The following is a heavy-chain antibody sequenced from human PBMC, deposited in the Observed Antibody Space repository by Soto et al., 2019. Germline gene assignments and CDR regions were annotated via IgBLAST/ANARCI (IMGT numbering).Heavy chain of an antibody. V-gene: IGHV3-30-3*01. CDR1: GFTFSSYA. CDR3: ARGVGAVAGNCCGGEYGY. Sequence: QVQLVESGGGVVQPGRSLRLSCAASGFTFSSYAMHWVRQAPGKGLEWVAVISYDGRNKYYADSVKRRFTISRDNSKNTLYRQMNSLRAEDTAGYYCARGVGAVAGNCCGGEYGYWGQGTLVTVAS. D-gene: IGHD6-19*01. CDR2: ISYDGRNK. J-gene: IGHJ4*02.